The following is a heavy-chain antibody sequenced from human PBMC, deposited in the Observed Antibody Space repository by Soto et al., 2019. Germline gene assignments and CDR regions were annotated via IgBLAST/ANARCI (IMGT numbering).Heavy chain of an antibody. Sequence: SETLSLTCAVSGGSINSGGYSWSWIRQPPGKGLEWIGYIYHSGSTYYNPSLKSRVTISVDTSKNQFSLKLSSVTAADTAVYYCARSRTFYVDTAMVSSVHYYYGMDVWGQGTTVTVSS. V-gene: IGHV4-30-2*03. CDR2: IYHSGST. D-gene: IGHD5-18*01. J-gene: IGHJ6*02. CDR3: ARSRTFYVDTAMVSSVHYYYGMDV. CDR1: GGSINSGGYS.